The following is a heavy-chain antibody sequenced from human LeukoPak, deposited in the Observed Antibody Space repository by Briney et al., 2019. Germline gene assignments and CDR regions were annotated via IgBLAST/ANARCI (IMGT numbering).Heavy chain of an antibody. CDR3: ARHRPAAHYFDY. J-gene: IGHJ4*02. D-gene: IGHD1-14*01. V-gene: IGHV4-34*01. CDR2: INHSGST. Sequence: SETLSLTCAVYGGSFSGYYWSWIRQPPGKGLEWIGEINHSGSTNYNPSLKSRVTISVDTSKNQFSLKLSSVTAADTAVYYCARHRPAAHYFDYWGQGTLVTVSS. CDR1: GGSFSGYY.